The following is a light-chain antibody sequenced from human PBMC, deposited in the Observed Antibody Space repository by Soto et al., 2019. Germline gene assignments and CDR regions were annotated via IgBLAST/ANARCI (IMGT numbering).Light chain of an antibody. J-gene: IGLJ2*01. CDR2: EVS. CDR1: SSDVGGYNY. V-gene: IGLV2-8*01. CDR3: TSFAGNKNLV. Sequence: QSVVTQPPSATGSPGQSVTISCTGTSSDVGGYNYVSWYQQHPGKAPKLMISEVSKRPSGVPDRFSGSKSGNTASLTVSGLHAEDEPDYYCTSFAGNKNLVFGGGTKLTVL.